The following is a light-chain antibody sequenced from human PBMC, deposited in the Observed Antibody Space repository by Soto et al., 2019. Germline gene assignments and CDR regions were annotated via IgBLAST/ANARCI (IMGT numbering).Light chain of an antibody. CDR1: QRIANNY. J-gene: IGKJ5*01. CDR3: QQDGWLSPIT. V-gene: IGKV3-20*01. CDR2: GAS. Sequence: DIVLTQSPGTLSLSPGERATISCRASQRIANNYLAWYQQSPGQAPRLLIYGASTRATGIPDRFSGSGSGRVFFPSISVLELEDFALYFCQQDGWLSPITCGQGTRREIK.